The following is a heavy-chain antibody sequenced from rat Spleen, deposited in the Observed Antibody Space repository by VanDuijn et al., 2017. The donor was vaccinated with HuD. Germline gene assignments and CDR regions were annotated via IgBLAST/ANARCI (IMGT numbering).Heavy chain of an antibody. Sequence: EVQLVESGGGLVQPGRSLKLSCAASGFTFSSYGMAWVRQAPTKGLEWVASISTGGGNTYYRDSVKGRFTISRDNAKNTLDLQMDSLRSEDTATYFCARGDYYSAVFDYWGQGVMVSVSS. D-gene: IGHD1-1*01. CDR1: GFTFSSYG. V-gene: IGHV5S13*01. CDR3: ARGDYYSAVFDY. CDR2: ISTGGGNT. J-gene: IGHJ2*01.